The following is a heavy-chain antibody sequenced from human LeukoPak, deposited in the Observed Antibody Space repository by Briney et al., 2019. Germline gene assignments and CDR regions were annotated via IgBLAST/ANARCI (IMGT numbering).Heavy chain of an antibody. Sequence: SETLSLTCAVYGGSFSGYYWSWIRQPPGKGPEWIGEINHSGSTNYKPSLKSRVTISVDTSKNQFSLKLSSVTAADTAVYYCARAVDYYDSSVYFDYWGQGTLVTVSS. CDR2: INHSGST. D-gene: IGHD3-22*01. J-gene: IGHJ4*02. CDR3: ARAVDYYDSSVYFDY. V-gene: IGHV4-34*01. CDR1: GGSFSGYY.